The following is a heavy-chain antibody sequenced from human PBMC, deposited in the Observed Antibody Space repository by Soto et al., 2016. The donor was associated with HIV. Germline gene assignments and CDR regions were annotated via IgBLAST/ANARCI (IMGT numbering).Heavy chain of an antibody. CDR1: GTPMSTYY. V-gene: IGHV4-59*03. CDR2: IYYSGST. D-gene: IGHD3-9*01. CDR3: AWVAGDDDFLTGHQSEYYMDV. J-gene: IGHJ6*03. Sequence: QVQLRESGPGLVKPSETLSLNCTVSGTPMSTYYWSWIRQTPGKELEWIGNIYYSGSTNYNPSFKSRITILVDMSKSQFFLKMSSVSAADTAVYYCAWVAGDDDFLTGHQSEYYMDVWGKGT.